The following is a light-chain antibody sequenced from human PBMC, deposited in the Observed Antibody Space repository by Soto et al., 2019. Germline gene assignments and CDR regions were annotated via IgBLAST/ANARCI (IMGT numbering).Light chain of an antibody. J-gene: IGKJ3*01. V-gene: IGKV1-27*01. CDR2: VAA. CDR3: QKYYHVPFT. CDR1: QGISNY. Sequence: DILMTQSPSSLSASVGDRVTITCRASQGISNYVAGYQQKPGKVPKLLISVAASLQSGVPSRFSGSGSGTYFTRTISSLQPEDVATYYWQKYYHVPFTCGPGTKVDLK.